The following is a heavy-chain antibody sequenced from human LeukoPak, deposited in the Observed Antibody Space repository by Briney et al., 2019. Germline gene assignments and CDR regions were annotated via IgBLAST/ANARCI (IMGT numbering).Heavy chain of an antibody. Sequence: PSETLSLTCTVSGGSISSYYWSWIRQPPGKGLEWIGYIYYSGSTNYNPSLKSRVTISVDTSKNQFSLKLSSVTAADTAVYYCARPTPYYYDSSGYYGMAFDIWGQGTMVTVSS. J-gene: IGHJ3*02. CDR1: GGSISSYY. V-gene: IGHV4-59*01. CDR3: ARPTPYYYDSSGYYGMAFDI. CDR2: IYYSGST. D-gene: IGHD3-22*01.